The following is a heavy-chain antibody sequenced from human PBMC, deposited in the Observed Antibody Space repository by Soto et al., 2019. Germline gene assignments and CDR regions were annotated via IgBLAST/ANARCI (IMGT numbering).Heavy chain of an antibody. CDR3: ARAYSTSWTSYFDY. Sequence: SETLSLTCTVSGGSLNGFYWSWIRQPPGKGLEWVGHIYYRGSTTYNPSLKSRVTISSDSSKNNFSLKLTSVTAADTAVYFCARAYSTSWTSYFDYWGQGALVTVSS. CDR2: IYYRGST. CDR1: GGSLNGFY. V-gene: IGHV4-59*01. J-gene: IGHJ4*02. D-gene: IGHD2-2*01.